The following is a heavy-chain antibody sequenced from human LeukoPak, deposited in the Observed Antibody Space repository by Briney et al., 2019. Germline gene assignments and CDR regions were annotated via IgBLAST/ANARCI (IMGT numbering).Heavy chain of an antibody. J-gene: IGHJ3*02. CDR1: GFSFSTYS. CDR3: AREYITSSGRASDI. Sequence: GGSLRLSCAASGFSFSTYSMHWVRQAPGKGLEWVSYISSSGSAIHYADSVKGRFTISRDNAKNSLFLQMNSLRADDTAVYYCAREYITSSGRASDIWGQGTMVTVSS. V-gene: IGHV3-48*01. CDR2: ISSSGSAI. D-gene: IGHD6-6*01.